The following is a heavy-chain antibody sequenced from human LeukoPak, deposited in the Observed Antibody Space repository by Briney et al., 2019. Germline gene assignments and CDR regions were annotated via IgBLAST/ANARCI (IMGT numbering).Heavy chain of an antibody. D-gene: IGHD3-10*01. Sequence: GGSLRLSCAASGFTFSTFAMSWVRRAPGKGLEWVSVISGSGDTSYYADSVRGRFTIFRDNSKNTLFLQMNSLRAEDTAVYYCAREIGQLDYWGQGTLVTVSS. J-gene: IGHJ4*02. CDR2: ISGSGDTS. CDR3: AREIGQLDY. V-gene: IGHV3-23*01. CDR1: GFTFSTFA.